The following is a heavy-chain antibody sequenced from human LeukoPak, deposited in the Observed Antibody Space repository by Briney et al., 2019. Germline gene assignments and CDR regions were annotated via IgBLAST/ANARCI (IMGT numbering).Heavy chain of an antibody. V-gene: IGHV4-4*02. CDR3: ATYCSGGSCYHPGSEYFQH. J-gene: IGHJ1*01. D-gene: IGHD2-15*01. CDR2: IYHSGST. Sequence: SETLSLTCAVSGGSISSSNWWSWVRQPPGKGLEWIGEIYHSGSTNYNPSLKSRATISVDKSKNQFSLKLSSVTAADTAVYYCATYCSGGSCYHPGSEYFQHWGQGTLVTVSS. CDR1: GGSISSSNW.